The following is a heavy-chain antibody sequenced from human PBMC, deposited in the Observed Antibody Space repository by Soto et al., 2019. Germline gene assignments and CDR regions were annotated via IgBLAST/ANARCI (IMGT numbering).Heavy chain of an antibody. CDR2: ISYDGSNK. CDR3: AAQWLAYFDY. Sequence: PGGSLRLSCAASGFTFSSYAMHWVRQAPGKGLEWVAVISYDGSNKYYADSVKGRFTISRDNSKNTLYLQMNSLRAEDTAVYYCAAQWLAYFDYWGQGTLATVSS. CDR1: GFTFSSYA. D-gene: IGHD6-19*01. V-gene: IGHV3-30-3*01. J-gene: IGHJ4*02.